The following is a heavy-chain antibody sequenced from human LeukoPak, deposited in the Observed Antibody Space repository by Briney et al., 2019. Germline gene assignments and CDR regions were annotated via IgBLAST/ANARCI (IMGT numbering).Heavy chain of an antibody. D-gene: IGHD1-26*01. J-gene: IGHJ4*02. CDR1: GGSISSGSYY. Sequence: PSETLSLTCTVSGGSISSGSYYWSWIRQPPGKGLEYIGSIYHSGSTYNNPSLKSRVTLSVDTSKNQISLRLTSVTAADTAVYYCATTTIRLGYWGQGTLVTVSS. CDR3: ATTTIRLGY. V-gene: IGHV4-39*01. CDR2: IYHSGST.